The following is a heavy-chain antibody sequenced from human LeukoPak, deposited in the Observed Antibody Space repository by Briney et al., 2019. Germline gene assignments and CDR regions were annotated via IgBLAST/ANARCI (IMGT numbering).Heavy chain of an antibody. CDR1: GCTFTGYY. V-gene: IGHV1-2*02. CDR3: ARGDLTPDAFDI. CDR2: INPNSGGT. J-gene: IGHJ3*02. Sequence: ASVKVSFKASGCTFTGYYMHWVRQAPGQGIEWMGWINPNSGGTNYAQKFQGRVTMTRDTSISTAYMELSRLRSDDTAVYYCARGDLTPDAFDIWGQGTMVTVSS.